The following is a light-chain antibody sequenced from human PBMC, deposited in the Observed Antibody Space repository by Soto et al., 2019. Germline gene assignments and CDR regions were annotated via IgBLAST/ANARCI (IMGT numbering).Light chain of an antibody. CDR2: DVS. Sequence: QSALTQAASVSGSPGQSITISCTGTSRDVGGSNSVSWYQQHPGKAPKLLIYDVSNRSSGVSNRFSGFKSGNTASLTISGLQAEDEADYYCSSYTSSSTVVFGGGTQLTVL. CDR1: SRDVGGSNS. CDR3: SSYTSSSTVV. V-gene: IGLV2-14*01. J-gene: IGLJ2*01.